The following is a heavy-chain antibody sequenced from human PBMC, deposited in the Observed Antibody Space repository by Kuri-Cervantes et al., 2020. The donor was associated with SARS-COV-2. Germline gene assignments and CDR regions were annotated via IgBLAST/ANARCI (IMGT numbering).Heavy chain of an antibody. J-gene: IGHJ3*02. CDR3: ARDPGGYSYGYMWAFDI. CDR2: IRYDGSNK. CDR1: GFTFSSYG. D-gene: IGHD5-18*01. V-gene: IGHV3-30*02. Sequence: LSLTCAASGFTFSSYGMHWVRQAPGKGLEWVAFIRYDGSNKYYADSVKGRFTISRDNSKNTLYLQMNSLRAEDTAVYYCARDPGGYSYGYMWAFDIWGQGTMVTVSS.